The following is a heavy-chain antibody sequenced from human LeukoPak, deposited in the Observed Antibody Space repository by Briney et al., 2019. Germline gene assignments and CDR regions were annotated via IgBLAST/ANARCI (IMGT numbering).Heavy chain of an antibody. CDR1: GYTFTGYY. CDR2: INPNSGGT. J-gene: IGHJ6*02. D-gene: IGHD5-18*01. CDR3: ARELAAMVASYYYYGMDV. Sequence: ASVKVSCKASGYTFTGYYMHWVRQAPGQGLEWMGRINPNSGGTNYAQKFQGRVTMTRDTSISTAYMELSRLRSDDTAVYHCARELAAMVASYYYYGMDVWGQGTTVTVSS. V-gene: IGHV1-2*06.